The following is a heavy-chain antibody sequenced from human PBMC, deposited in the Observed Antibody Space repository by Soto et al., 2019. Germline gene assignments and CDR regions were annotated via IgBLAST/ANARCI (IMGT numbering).Heavy chain of an antibody. J-gene: IGHJ5*01. CDR2: IYPGNSDT. CDR1: GYSFTSYW. CDR3: ARPLKYYYDSSGFGEFDS. Sequence: EVQLVQSGAEVKKPGESLKISCKGSGYSFTSYWIAWVRQMPGKGLEWMGIIYPGNSDTRYSPSFQGQVTISADKSITTAYLHWSSLKASDTAMYYCARPLKYYYDSSGFGEFDSWGRGTLVTVSS. D-gene: IGHD3-22*01. V-gene: IGHV5-51*03.